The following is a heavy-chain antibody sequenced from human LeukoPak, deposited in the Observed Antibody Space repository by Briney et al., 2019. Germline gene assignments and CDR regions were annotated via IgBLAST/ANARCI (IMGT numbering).Heavy chain of an antibody. Sequence: GASVKVSCKASGYTFTSYDINWVRQATGQGLEWMGWMNPNSGNTGYAQKFQGRVTITRNTSISTAYMELSSLRSEDTAVYYCSRGGRYSSYSPADYWGQGTLVTVSS. D-gene: IGHD6-13*01. CDR2: MNPNSGNT. CDR1: GYTFTSYD. J-gene: IGHJ4*02. CDR3: SRGGRYSSYSPADY. V-gene: IGHV1-8*03.